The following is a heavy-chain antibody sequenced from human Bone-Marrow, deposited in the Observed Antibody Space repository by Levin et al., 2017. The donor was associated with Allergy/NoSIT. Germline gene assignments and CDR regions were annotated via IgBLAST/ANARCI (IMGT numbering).Heavy chain of an antibody. V-gene: IGHV5-10-1*01. J-gene: IGHJ3*01. D-gene: IGHD4-17*01. CDR1: GYKFVSHW. CDR2: IDPSDSYT. CDR3: ARVLWTPVTTTRLAAFAV. Sequence: GASVKVSCQTSGYKFVSHWLAWVRQMPGKGLEWIGRIDPSDSYTNYNPSFHGHVTISADKSIATAYLQWSRLEASDTAVYYCARVLWTPVTTTRLAAFAVWGQGTTVTVTS.